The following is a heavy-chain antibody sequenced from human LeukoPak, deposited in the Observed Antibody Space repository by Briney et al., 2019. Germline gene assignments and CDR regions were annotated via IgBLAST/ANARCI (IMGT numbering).Heavy chain of an antibody. CDR3: ARDEYSGYDSNWFDP. J-gene: IGHJ5*02. V-gene: IGHV4-4*07. Sequence: SETLSLTCTVSGGSISSYYWSWIRQPAGKGLEWIGRIYTSGSTNYNPSLKSRVTMSVDTSKNQFSLKLSSVTAADTAVYYCARDEYSGYDSNWFDPWGQGTLVTVSS. CDR1: GGSISSYY. CDR2: IYTSGST. D-gene: IGHD5-12*01.